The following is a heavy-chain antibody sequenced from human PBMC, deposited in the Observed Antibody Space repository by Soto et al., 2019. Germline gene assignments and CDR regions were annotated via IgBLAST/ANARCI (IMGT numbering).Heavy chain of an antibody. Sequence: SETLSLTCTVSGGSISSYYWSWIRQPPGKGLEWIGYIYHTGSTFYNSSLKPRVSISVDRSKNQFSLKLKSVTETDTAVYYCARVKVGDLFRFNWFFDLWGRGTLVTVS. J-gene: IGHJ2*01. CDR2: IYHTGST. V-gene: IGHV4-4*09. CDR3: ARVKVGDLFRFNWFFDL. D-gene: IGHD3-3*01. CDR1: GGSISSYY.